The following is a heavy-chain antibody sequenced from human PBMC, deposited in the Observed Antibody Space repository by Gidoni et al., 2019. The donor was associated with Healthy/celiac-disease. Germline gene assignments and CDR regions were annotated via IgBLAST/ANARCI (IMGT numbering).Heavy chain of an antibody. CDR2: IDPSDSYT. V-gene: IGHV5-10-1*03. CDR3: ARHPYCSSTSCLDYYGMDV. Sequence: EVQLVQSGAEVKKPGESLRISCKGSGYSFTSYWTSWVRQMPGKGLEWMGRIDPSDSYTNYGPSFQGHVTISADKSISTAYLQWSSLKASDTAMYYCARHPYCSSTSCLDYYGMDVWGQGTTVTVSS. CDR1: GYSFTSYW. J-gene: IGHJ6*02. D-gene: IGHD2-2*01.